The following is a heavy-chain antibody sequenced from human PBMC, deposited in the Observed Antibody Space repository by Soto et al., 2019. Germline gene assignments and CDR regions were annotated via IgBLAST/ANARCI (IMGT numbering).Heavy chain of an antibody. CDR2: ISYDGSNK. CDR1: GFTFSSYA. J-gene: IGHJ4*02. V-gene: IGHV3-30-3*01. Sequence: GGSLRLSCAASGFTFSSYAMHWVRQAPGKGLEWVAVISYDGSNKYYADSVKGRFTISRDNSKNTLYLQMNSLRAEDTAVYYCARDQSYYYDSSGPTNWRQGTLVTVSS. D-gene: IGHD3-22*01. CDR3: ARDQSYYYDSSGPTN.